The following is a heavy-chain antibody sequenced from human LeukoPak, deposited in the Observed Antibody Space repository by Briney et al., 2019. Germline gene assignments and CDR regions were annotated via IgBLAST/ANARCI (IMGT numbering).Heavy chain of an antibody. CDR3: ARGRPGTGNYYFDL. CDR1: GGSYSGYY. CDR2: IHYRGAT. D-gene: IGHD1-7*01. J-gene: IGHJ2*01. Sequence: SETLSLTCAVYGGSYSGYYWSWIRQPPGKGLEGVGEIHYRGATNYKPSLKSRATILGDTSKNQISLKLTSVTAADTALYYCARGRPGTGNYYFDLWGRGTLVTVSS. V-gene: IGHV4-34*01.